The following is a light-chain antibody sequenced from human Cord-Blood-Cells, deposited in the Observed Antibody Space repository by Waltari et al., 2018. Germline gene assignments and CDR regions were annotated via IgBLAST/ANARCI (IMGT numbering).Light chain of an antibody. Sequence: DIQMTHSPSTQSASVGDRVPLTWRASQSISSWLAWYQQKPGKAPKLLIYDASSLESGVPSRFSGSGSGTEFTLTISSLQPDDFATYYCQQYNSYSSYTFGQGTKLEIK. V-gene: IGKV1-5*01. CDR1: QSISSW. CDR2: DAS. J-gene: IGKJ2*01. CDR3: QQYNSYSSYT.